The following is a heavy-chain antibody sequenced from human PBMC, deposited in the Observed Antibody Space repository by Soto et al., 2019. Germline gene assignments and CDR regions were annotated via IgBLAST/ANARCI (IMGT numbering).Heavy chain of an antibody. CDR1: GGSISSSSYY. Sequence: QLQLQESGPGLVKPSETLSLTCTVSGGSISSSSYYWGWIRQPPGKGLEWIGSIYYSGSTYYNPSLKSRVTISVDTSKNQSSLKLSSVTAADTAVYYCARQNVWFGELLGFDYWGQGTLVTVSS. CDR2: IYYSGST. V-gene: IGHV4-39*01. J-gene: IGHJ4*02. D-gene: IGHD3-10*01. CDR3: ARQNVWFGELLGFDY.